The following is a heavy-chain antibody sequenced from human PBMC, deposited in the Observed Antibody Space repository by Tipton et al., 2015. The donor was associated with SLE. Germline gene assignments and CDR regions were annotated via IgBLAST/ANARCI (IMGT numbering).Heavy chain of an antibody. CDR1: GFTFDDFG. Sequence: GSLRLSCAASGFTFDDFGMSWVRQVPGKGLEWVSGINWNGGSTIYADSTTGRFSISRDNAKNSLYLQMNSLRAEDTALYYCARGRHIVVAGAFDMWGQGTMVTVSS. J-gene: IGHJ3*02. V-gene: IGHV3-20*04. CDR3: ARGRHIVVAGAFDM. D-gene: IGHD2-21*01. CDR2: INWNGGST.